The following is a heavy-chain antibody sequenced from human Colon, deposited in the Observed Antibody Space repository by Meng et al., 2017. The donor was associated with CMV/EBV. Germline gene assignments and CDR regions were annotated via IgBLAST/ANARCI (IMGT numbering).Heavy chain of an antibody. D-gene: IGHD3-10*01. CDR3: ARPMARGILNYYYYGLDV. J-gene: IGHJ6*02. V-gene: IGHV3-23*01. CDR2: ISGDAEST. Sequence: GESLKISGAASGFIFSSFAMIWVRQAPGKGLEWVSAISGDAESTYYADSVKGRFTISRDKSENTVYLQMNSLGAEDTAVYYCARPMARGILNYYYYGLDVWGQGTTVTVSS. CDR1: GFIFSSFA.